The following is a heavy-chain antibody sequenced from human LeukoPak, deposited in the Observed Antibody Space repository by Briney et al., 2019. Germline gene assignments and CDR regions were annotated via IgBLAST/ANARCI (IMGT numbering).Heavy chain of an antibody. CDR1: GFTFTSYE. J-gene: IGHJ4*02. V-gene: IGHV3-48*03. Sequence: GGSLRLSCAASGFTFTSYEMNWVRQAPGKGLEWVSCISSTSININYADSVKGRFTISRDNAKNSLSLQMNSLRAEDTAIYYCARGDYFQFDSWGQGTLVTVSS. D-gene: IGHD2/OR15-2a*01. CDR3: ARGDYFQFDS. CDR2: ISSTSINI.